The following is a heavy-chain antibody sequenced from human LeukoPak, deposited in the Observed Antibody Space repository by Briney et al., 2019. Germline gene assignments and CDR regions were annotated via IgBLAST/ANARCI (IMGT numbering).Heavy chain of an antibody. V-gene: IGHV4-30-4*01. CDR3: ARWPYDSSGYYLGYFDY. Sequence: SETLSRTCTVSGGSISSGDYYWSWIRQPPGKGLEWIGYIYYSGSTYYNPSLKSRVTISVDTSKNQFSLKLSSVTAADTAVYYCARWPYDSSGYYLGYFDYWGQGTLVTVSS. CDR1: GGSISSGDYY. D-gene: IGHD3-22*01. CDR2: IYYSGST. J-gene: IGHJ4*02.